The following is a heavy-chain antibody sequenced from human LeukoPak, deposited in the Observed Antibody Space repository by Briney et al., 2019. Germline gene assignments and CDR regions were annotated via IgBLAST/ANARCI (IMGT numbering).Heavy chain of an antibody. CDR3: ARYGSSTRNTFDI. D-gene: IGHD2-2*01. CDR1: GFTFSTYS. Sequence: PGGSLRLSCAASGFTFSTYSMSWVRQAPGKGLEWVSTISGGGDSTDYADSVKGRFTIARDNSRDTLFLQMNTLRADDTAVYYCARYGSSTRNTFDIWGQGTMVTVSS. J-gene: IGHJ3*02. V-gene: IGHV3-23*01. CDR2: ISGGGDST.